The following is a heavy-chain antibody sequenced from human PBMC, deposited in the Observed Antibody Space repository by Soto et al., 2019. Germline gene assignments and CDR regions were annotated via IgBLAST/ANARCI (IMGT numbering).Heavy chain of an antibody. Sequence: QLPLQESGPGLVKPSETLSLTCTVSGGSISRSNYYWAWIRQPPGKGLELSGSIYYSGSTYYNPSPKSRFALSLDTSKNQSSLKLRSVPAADTAVFYCARHLGICTRTSCYGHYYCMDVWGRGTTVTVSS. CDR1: GGSISRSNYY. V-gene: IGHV4-39*01. J-gene: IGHJ6*03. CDR3: ARHLGICTRTSCYGHYYCMDV. D-gene: IGHD2-2*01. CDR2: IYYSGST.